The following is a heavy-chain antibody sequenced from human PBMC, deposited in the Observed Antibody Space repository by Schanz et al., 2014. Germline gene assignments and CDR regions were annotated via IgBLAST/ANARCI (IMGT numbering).Heavy chain of an antibody. CDR2: IWYDGSKK. D-gene: IGHD2-15*01. V-gene: IGHV3-33*03. CDR3: VKEEWWRFDP. Sequence: QVQLVESGGGVVQPGRSLRLSCAGSGFSFSGFGMHWVRQAPGKGLEWVAVIWYDGSKKFYADSVRGRFAVSRDNVKNLLYLEMNXXXXEDTAEYHCVKEEWWRFDPWGQGTLVTVSS. CDR1: GFSFSGFG. J-gene: IGHJ5*02.